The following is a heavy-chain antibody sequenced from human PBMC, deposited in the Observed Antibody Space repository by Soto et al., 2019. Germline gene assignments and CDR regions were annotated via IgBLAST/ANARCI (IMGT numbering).Heavy chain of an antibody. CDR1: GYTFTSYG. Sequence: QVQLVQSGAEVKKPGASVKVSCKASGYTFTSYGISWVRQAPGQGLEWMGWISAYNGNTNYAQKLQGRVTMTTDTSTSTAYMELRCLRSDDTAVYYCARDRHYDILTGSPPFDYWGQGTLVTVSS. J-gene: IGHJ4*02. CDR3: ARDRHYDILTGSPPFDY. CDR2: ISAYNGNT. D-gene: IGHD3-9*01. V-gene: IGHV1-18*01.